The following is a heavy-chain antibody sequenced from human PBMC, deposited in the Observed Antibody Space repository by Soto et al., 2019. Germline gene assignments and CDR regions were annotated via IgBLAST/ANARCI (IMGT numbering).Heavy chain of an antibody. V-gene: IGHV3-30-3*01. D-gene: IGHD6-13*01. Sequence: GGSLRLSCAASGFTFSSYAMHWVRQAPGKGLEWVAVISYDGSNKYYADSVKGRFTISRDNSKNTLYLQMNSLRAEDTAVYYCARVDSGRWSPPHYYYYYYGMDVWGQGTTVTVSS. CDR2: ISYDGSNK. J-gene: IGHJ6*02. CDR1: GFTFSSYA. CDR3: ARVDSGRWSPPHYYYYYYGMDV.